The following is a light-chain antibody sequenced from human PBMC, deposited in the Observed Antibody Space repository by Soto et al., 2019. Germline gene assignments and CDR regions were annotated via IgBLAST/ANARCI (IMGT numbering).Light chain of an antibody. CDR3: SSYTRSSPYV. CDR2: EVS. J-gene: IGLJ1*01. CDR1: SSDVGGYNY. V-gene: IGLV2-14*01. Sequence: QSVLTQPASVSGSPGQSITISCSGTSSDVGGYNYVSWYQQHPGKAPKLMIYEVSKRPSGVSDRFSGSKSGNTASLTISGLQAEDEADYYCSSYTRSSPYVFGTGTKVT.